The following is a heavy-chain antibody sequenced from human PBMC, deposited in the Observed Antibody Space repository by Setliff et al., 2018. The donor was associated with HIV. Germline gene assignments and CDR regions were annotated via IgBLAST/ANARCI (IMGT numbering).Heavy chain of an antibody. D-gene: IGHD3-9*01. V-gene: IGHV1-2*06. CDR2: INPNMGDT. J-gene: IGHJ4*02. Sequence: ASVKVSCKASGYKFTGHHIQWMRQAPGQGLEWMGRINPNMGDTQYAQKFQSRIIMTRDTSINTVYMELSSLTSDDTALYYCARQDIPTGYYLFDYWGQGTQVTVSS. CDR1: GYKFTGHH. CDR3: ARQDIPTGYYLFDY.